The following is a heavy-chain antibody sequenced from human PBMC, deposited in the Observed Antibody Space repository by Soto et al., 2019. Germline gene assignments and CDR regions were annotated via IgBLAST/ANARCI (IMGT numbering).Heavy chain of an antibody. CDR3: ASLTCSSTSCYTRLGGGWFDP. CDR1: GGTFSSYA. Sequence: SVKVSCKASGGTFSSYAISWVRQAPGQGLEWMGGIIPIFGTANYAQKFQGRVTITADESTSTAYMELSSLRSEDTAGYYCASLTCSSTSCYTRLGGGWFDPWGQGTLVTVSS. CDR2: IIPIFGTA. J-gene: IGHJ5*02. D-gene: IGHD2-2*02. V-gene: IGHV1-69*13.